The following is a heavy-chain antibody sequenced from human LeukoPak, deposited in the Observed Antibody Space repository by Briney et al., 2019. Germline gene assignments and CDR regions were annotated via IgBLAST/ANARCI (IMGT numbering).Heavy chain of an antibody. CDR2: IYYSGST. D-gene: IGHD3-22*01. V-gene: IGHV4-39*07. CDR1: GGSISSSSYY. Sequence: SETLSLTCTVSGGSISSSSYYWGWIRQPPGKGLEWIGSIYYSGSTYYNPSLKSRVTISVDTSKNQFSLKLSSVTAADTAVYYCASPDSSGLWGQGTLVTVSS. J-gene: IGHJ4*02. CDR3: ASPDSSGL.